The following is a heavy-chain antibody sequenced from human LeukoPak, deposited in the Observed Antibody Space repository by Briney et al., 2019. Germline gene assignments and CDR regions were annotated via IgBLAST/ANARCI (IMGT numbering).Heavy chain of an antibody. CDR2: IYYSGTT. J-gene: IGHJ6*03. Sequence: PSETLSLTCTVSFGSISSISYYWGWIRQSPGKGPEWIASIYYSGTTYYSPSLTSQVTISVDTSKNQFSLKLSSVTAADTAVYYCARCGYSGSLYYMDVWGKGTTVTVSS. CDR1: FGSISSISYY. D-gene: IGHD1-26*01. CDR3: ARCGYSGSLYYMDV. V-gene: IGHV4-39*07.